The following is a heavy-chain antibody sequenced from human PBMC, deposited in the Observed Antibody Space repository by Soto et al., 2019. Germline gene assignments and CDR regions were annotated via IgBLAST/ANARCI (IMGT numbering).Heavy chain of an antibody. J-gene: IGHJ4*02. D-gene: IGHD1-7*01. CDR3: ASRDPGTSVDY. CDR1: GGSFTSNNW. CDR2: IYRTGST. V-gene: IGHV4-4*02. Sequence: QVQLQESGPGLVKPSGTLSLTCAVSGGSFTSNNWWTWVRQPPGQGLEWIGEIYRTGSTTYNPSRKSRVTISLDESENQCSLKVTSLTAADTAVYYCASRDPGTSVDYCGQGTLVTVSS.